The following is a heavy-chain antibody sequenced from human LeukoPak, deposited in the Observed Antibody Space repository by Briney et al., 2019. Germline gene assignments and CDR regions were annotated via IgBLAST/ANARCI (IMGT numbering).Heavy chain of an antibody. Sequence: GITDYAASVEGRFTISRENSKNSLYLQMNTLRTEDPALYYCAKVSVGEQWLASWGYYFDYWGQGTLVTVSS. V-gene: IGHV3-43*01. D-gene: IGHD6-19*01. CDR3: AKVSVGEQWLASWGYYFDY. CDR2: GIT. J-gene: IGHJ4*02.